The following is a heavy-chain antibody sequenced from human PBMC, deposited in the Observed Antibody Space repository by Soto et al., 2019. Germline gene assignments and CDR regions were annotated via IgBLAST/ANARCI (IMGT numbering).Heavy chain of an antibody. CDR1: GFTFGDHY. Sequence: EVQLVESGGGLVQPGGSLRLSCAASGFTFGDHYMDWVRQAPGKGLEWVGRTRDKTANYATDYAASVRGRITISRDDSKNSLYLQMNSLKADDSAVYYCAGRLGVFMDHWGQGTLVTVSS. J-gene: IGHJ1*01. CDR3: AGRLGVFMDH. V-gene: IGHV3-72*01. D-gene: IGHD3-10*01. CDR2: TRDKTANYAT.